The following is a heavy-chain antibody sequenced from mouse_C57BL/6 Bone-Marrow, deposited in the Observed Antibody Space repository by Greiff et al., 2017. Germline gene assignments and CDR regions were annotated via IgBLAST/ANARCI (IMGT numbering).Heavy chain of an antibody. V-gene: IGHV14-2*01. CDR2: IDPEDGET. Sequence: VQLQQSGAELVKPGASVKLSCTASGFNIKDYYMHWVKQRTEQGLGWIGRIDPEDGETKYAPKFQGKATITAETTSNTAYLQLSSLPSEDTAVYYCARIPPYYYGSSYWYFDVWGTGTTVTVSS. D-gene: IGHD1-1*01. CDR3: ARIPPYYYGSSYWYFDV. CDR1: GFNIKDYY. J-gene: IGHJ1*03.